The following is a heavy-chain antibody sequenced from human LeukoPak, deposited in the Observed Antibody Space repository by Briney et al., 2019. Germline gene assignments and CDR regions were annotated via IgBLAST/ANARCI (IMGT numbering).Heavy chain of an antibody. D-gene: IGHD3-10*01. CDR1: GFTFSSYA. CDR2: MNRGGRTI. V-gene: IGHV3-23*01. CDR3: AKIGRSRFGELSAENFDY. Sequence: GGSLRLSCAASGFTFSSYAMSWVRQAPGKGLEWVSRMNRGGRTIYYADSVKGRFTISRDNSKNTLYLQMSSLRAEDTAVYYGAKIGRSRFGELSAENFDYWGQGNLVTVSS. J-gene: IGHJ4*02.